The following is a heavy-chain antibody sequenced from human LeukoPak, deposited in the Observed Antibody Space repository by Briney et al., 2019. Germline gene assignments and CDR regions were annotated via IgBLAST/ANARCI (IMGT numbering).Heavy chain of an antibody. CDR2: ISSNGGSS. J-gene: IGHJ5*02. CDR1: GLTFSGSW. Sequence: GGSLRLSCAVSGLTFSGSWITWVRQAPGKGLDYVSAISSNGGSSYYANSVKGRFTISRDNSKNTLYLQMGSLRAEDMAVYYCARVVDDILTGYNWFDPWGQGTLVTVSS. V-gene: IGHV3-64*01. CDR3: ARVVDDILTGYNWFDP. D-gene: IGHD3-9*01.